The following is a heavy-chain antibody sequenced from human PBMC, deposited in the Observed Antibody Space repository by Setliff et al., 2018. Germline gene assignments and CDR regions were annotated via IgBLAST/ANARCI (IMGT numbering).Heavy chain of an antibody. V-gene: IGHV3-15*01. Sequence: ETLSLTCAVSGGSISSSNWWSWVRQPPGKGLEWVGRIKSKTDGGTTDYAAPVKGRFTISRDDSKNTLYLQMNSLKTEDTAVYYCITSSSWYPFDYWGQGTLVTVSS. CDR2: IKSKTDGGTT. J-gene: IGHJ4*02. CDR1: GGSISSSNW. D-gene: IGHD6-13*01. CDR3: ITSSSWYPFDY.